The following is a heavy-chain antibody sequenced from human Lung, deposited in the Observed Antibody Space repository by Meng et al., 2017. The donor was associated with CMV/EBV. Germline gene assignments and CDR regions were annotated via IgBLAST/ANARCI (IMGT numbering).Heavy chain of an antibody. CDR2: MLYGGST. V-gene: IGHV4-39*07. J-gene: IGHJ5*02. CDR1: RGSISSSSHY. D-gene: IGHD3-16*01. Sequence: GSLRLXXTVSRGSISSSSHYWGWVRQAPGKGLEWIGSMLYGGSTLYNPSLKSRVSISIDVSKNQFSLSLSAMTAADTAVYYCARVWGGDNWFAPWGPGIXVPVAS. CDR3: ARVWGGDNWFAP.